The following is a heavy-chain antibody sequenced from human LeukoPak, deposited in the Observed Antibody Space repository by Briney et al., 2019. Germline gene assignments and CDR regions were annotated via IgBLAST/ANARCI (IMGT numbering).Heavy chain of an antibody. CDR3: AGGSSAFDI. J-gene: IGHJ3*02. V-gene: IGHV6-1*01. CDR2: TYYRSKWHT. CDR1: GDSVSSNTAA. Sequence: SQTLSLTCAISGDSVSSNTAAWNWIRQSPSRGLEWLGRTYYRSKWHTEYALSVKSRITINPDTSKNQFSLQLNSVTPEDTAVYYCAGGSSAFDIRGQGTMVTVSS.